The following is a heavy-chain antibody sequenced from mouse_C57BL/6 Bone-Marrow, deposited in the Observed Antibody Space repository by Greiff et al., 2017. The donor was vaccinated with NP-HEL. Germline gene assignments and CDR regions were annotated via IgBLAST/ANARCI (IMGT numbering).Heavy chain of an antibody. J-gene: IGHJ1*03. D-gene: IGHD2-10*01. CDR2: INPNNGGT. CDR3: ARAYNWYFDV. Sequence: EVQLQQSGPELVKPGASVKISCKASGYTFTDYYMNWVKQSHGKSLEWIGDINPNNGGTSYNQKFKGKATLTVDKSSSTAYMELRSLTSEDSAVYYCARAYNWYFDVWGTGTTVTVSS. CDR1: GYTFTDYY. V-gene: IGHV1-26*01.